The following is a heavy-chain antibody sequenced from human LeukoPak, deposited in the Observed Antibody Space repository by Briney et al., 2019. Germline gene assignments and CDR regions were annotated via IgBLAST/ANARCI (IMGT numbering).Heavy chain of an antibody. CDR1: GDSISSYY. J-gene: IGHJ5*02. CDR3: ARHDYGDYVGMVLKKGNWFDP. V-gene: IGHV4-59*01. CDR2: IYYSGST. Sequence: SETLSLTCTVSGDSISSYYWSWIRQPPGKGLEWIGNIYYSGSTNHNPSLKSRVTISVDTSKNQFSLKLSSVTAADTAVYYCARHDYGDYVGMVLKKGNWFDPWGQGTLVTVSS. D-gene: IGHD4-17*01.